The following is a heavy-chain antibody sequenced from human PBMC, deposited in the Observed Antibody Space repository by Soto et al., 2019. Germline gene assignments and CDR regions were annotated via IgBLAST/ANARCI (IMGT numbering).Heavy chain of an antibody. Sequence: QAQLVQSGAEVKKPGASVKVSCKASGYTFYRHSISWVRQAPGQGLLWMGRIRADNGNTKYAQKFRGRVTMTTDTSTSTVYMELRNLRSDDTAVYYCARCIQQDYYYGMDVWGQGTTVTVSS. J-gene: IGHJ6*02. CDR2: IRADNGNT. V-gene: IGHV1-18*01. CDR1: GYTFYRHS. CDR3: ARCIQQDYYYGMDV. D-gene: IGHD5-18*01.